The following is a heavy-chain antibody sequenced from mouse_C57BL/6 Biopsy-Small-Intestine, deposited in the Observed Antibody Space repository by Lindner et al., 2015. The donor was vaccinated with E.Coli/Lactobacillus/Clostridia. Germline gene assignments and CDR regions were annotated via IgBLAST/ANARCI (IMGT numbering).Heavy chain of an antibody. CDR3: ARSPYCSGGSCYFDY. D-gene: IGHD1-1*02. CDR1: GYTFTSYY. J-gene: IGHJ2*01. V-gene: IGHV1S12*01. CDR2: INPRDGST. Sequence: SVKVSCKASGYTFTSYYIHWVRQAPGQGLEWMGIINPRDGSTWYAQKFQGRGTMTRDTSTSAAYMELSSLRSEDTAVYYCARSPYCSGGSCYFDYWGQGTLVTVSS.